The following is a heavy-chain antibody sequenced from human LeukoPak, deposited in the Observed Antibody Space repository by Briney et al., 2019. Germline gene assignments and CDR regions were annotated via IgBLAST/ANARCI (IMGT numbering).Heavy chain of an antibody. Sequence: GGSLRLSCAASGFTFSSYAMSWVRQAPGKGLEWVSAISGSGGSTYYADSVKGRFTISRDNSKNTLYLQMNSLRAEDTAVYYCARDRQRVYYDSSGYSYWGQGTLVTVSS. D-gene: IGHD3-22*01. J-gene: IGHJ4*02. CDR1: GFTFSSYA. CDR2: ISGSGGST. V-gene: IGHV3-23*01. CDR3: ARDRQRVYYDSSGYSY.